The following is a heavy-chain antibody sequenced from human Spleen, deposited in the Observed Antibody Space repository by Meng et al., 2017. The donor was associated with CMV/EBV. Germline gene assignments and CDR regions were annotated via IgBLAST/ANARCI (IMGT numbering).Heavy chain of an antibody. V-gene: IGHV4-39*07. Sequence: SETLSLTCTVSGGSISSSSYYWGWIRQPPGKGLEWIGSIYYSGSTYYNPSLKSRVTISVDTSKNQFSLKLSSVTAADTAVYYCATSRYSGGWYTAFVDWGLGTRVTVSS. CDR2: IYYSGST. CDR3: ATSRYSGGWYTAFVD. D-gene: IGHD6-19*01. J-gene: IGHJ4*02. CDR1: GGSISSSSYY.